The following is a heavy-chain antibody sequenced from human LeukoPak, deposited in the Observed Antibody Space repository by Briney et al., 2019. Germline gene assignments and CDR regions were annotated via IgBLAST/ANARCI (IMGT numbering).Heavy chain of an antibody. V-gene: IGHV4-38-2*02. CDR1: GYSISSGYY. CDR2: IYHSGST. CDR3: ARNLGSYRIAAAGTGWFDP. D-gene: IGHD6-13*01. Sequence: PSETLSLTCTVSGYSISSGYYWGWIRQPPGKGLEWIGSIYHSGSTYYNPSLKSRVTISVDTSKNQFSLKLSSVTAADTAVYYCARNLGSYRIAAAGTGWFDPWGQGTLVTVSS. J-gene: IGHJ5*02.